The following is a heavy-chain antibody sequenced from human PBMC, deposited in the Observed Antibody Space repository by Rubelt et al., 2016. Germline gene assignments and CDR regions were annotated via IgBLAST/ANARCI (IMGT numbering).Heavy chain of an antibody. J-gene: IGHJ4*02. CDR3: ATRRSDYYDSSALDY. CDR2: ISSSSSYI. CDR1: EFTFSTYA. V-gene: IGHV3-21*01. D-gene: IGHD3-22*01. Sequence: GSGGGLVQPGGSLRLSCVPSEFTFSTYAMNWVRQAPGKGLEWVSSISSSSSYIYYADSVRGRFTISRDNAKNSLYLHMNSLRAEDTAVYYCATRRSDYYDSSALDYWGQGTLVTVSS.